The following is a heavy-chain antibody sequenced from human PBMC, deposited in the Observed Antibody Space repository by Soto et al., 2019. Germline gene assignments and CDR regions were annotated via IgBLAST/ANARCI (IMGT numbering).Heavy chain of an antibody. CDR2: ISYDGSNK. CDR1: GFTFRSYG. CDR3: AKGGEVVVTATHIDY. J-gene: IGHJ4*02. V-gene: IGHV3-30*18. D-gene: IGHD2-21*02. Sequence: QVQLVESGGGVVQPGRSLRLSCAASGFTFRSYGMHWVRQAPGKGLEWVAVISYDGSNKYYADSVKGRFTIYRDNSKHTLYLQRNSLRAEDTAVYYCAKGGEVVVTATHIDYWGQGTLVTVSS.